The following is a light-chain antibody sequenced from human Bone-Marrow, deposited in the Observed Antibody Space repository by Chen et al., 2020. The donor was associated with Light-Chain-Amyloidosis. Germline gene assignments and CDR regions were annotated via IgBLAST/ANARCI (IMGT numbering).Light chain of an antibody. J-gene: IGLJ1*01. V-gene: IGLV9-49*03. CDR2: GGPGGIVG. CDR1: SGYTTQK. Sequence: QPVLTQPPSASSSLGASVTLTCTLNSGYTTQKVDWYQQRPGKGPQFVMRGGPGGIVGAKVDGSPDRFSVLGSGLNRHLTIKNIQEEDESDYFCGADYGSGTNFVYVFGTGTKVTVL. CDR3: GADYGSGTNFVYV.